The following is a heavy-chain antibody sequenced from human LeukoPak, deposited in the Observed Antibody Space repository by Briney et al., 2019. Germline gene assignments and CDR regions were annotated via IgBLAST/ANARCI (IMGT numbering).Heavy chain of an antibody. D-gene: IGHD2-15*01. CDR2: INPNSGGT. V-gene: IGHV1-2*06. J-gene: IGHJ6*03. CDR1: GYTFTGYY. Sequence: ASVKVSCKASGYTFTGYYMHWVRQAPGQGLEWMGRINPNSGGTNYAQKFQGRVTMTRDTSISTAYMELRSLRSDDTAVYYCASSTPHYYYMDVWGKGTTVTVSS. CDR3: ASSTPHYYYMDV.